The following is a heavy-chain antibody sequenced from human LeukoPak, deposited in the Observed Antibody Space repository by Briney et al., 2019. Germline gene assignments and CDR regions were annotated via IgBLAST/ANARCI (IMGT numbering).Heavy chain of an antibody. D-gene: IGHD6-13*01. Sequence: GASVKVSCKASGYTSTTYDINWVRQATGQGLEWMGWMNPNSGNTGYAQKFQGRVTMTTNTSISTAYMELSSLRSDDTAVYYCARGRGGSVQYSSSWYSSLGAYWGQGTLVTVSS. CDR2: MNPNSGNT. CDR1: GYTSTTYD. V-gene: IGHV1-8*01. J-gene: IGHJ4*02. CDR3: ARGRGGSVQYSSSWYSSLGAY.